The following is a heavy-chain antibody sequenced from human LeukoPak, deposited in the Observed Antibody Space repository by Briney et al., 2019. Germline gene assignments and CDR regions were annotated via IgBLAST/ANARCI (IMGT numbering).Heavy chain of an antibody. D-gene: IGHD3-3*01. V-gene: IGHV3-53*01. J-gene: IGHJ4*02. CDR1: GFNVRTNY. CDR2: IFRGGST. Sequence: GGSLRLSCAVSGFNVRTNYMSWVRQAPGKGLEWVSVIFRGGSTYYGDSVRGRFSISRDNSKNMVFLQMNNLRAGDTAVYFCARDFFDFWGGSWVWGQGTLVAVSS. CDR3: ARDFFDFWGGSWV.